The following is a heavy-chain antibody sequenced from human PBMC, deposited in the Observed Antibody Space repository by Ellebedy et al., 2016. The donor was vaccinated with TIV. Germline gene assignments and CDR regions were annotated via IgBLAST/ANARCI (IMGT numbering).Heavy chain of an antibody. CDR1: GINIRSDH. CDR2: INPSGTYV. D-gene: IGHD4-17*01. V-gene: IGHV3-11*01. Sequence: GGSLRLSCVGSGINIRSDHMTWIRQTPGKGLEWLSFINPSGTYVSYADSVEGRFTVTRDNSNDSLFLEINDLSVDDTAVYYCARRHPSTTTVNGFDVWGPGTLVAVSS. J-gene: IGHJ3*01. CDR3: ARRHPSTTTVNGFDV.